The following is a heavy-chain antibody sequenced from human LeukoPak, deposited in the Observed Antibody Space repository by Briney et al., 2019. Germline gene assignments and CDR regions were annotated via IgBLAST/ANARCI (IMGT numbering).Heavy chain of an antibody. Sequence: PGGSLRLSCAASGFTFSSYAMSWVRQAPGKGLEWVSAISSSGGSSYYADSVKGRFTISRDNSKNTLYLQMNSLRAEDTAVYYCAKGEDYKRHYYYYMDVWGKGTTVTVSS. CDR3: AKGEDYKRHYYYYMDV. D-gene: IGHD4-11*01. CDR2: ISSSGGSS. J-gene: IGHJ6*03. CDR1: GFTFSSYA. V-gene: IGHV3-23*01.